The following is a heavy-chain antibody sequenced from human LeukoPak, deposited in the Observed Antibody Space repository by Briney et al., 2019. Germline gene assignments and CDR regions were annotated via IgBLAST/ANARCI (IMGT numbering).Heavy chain of an antibody. CDR3: VPSMVRGSPPYYIDY. Sequence: ASVKVSCKASGGTFSSYAVSWVRQAPGQGLEWMGRIIPILGIANYAQKFQGRVTITADKSTSTAYMELSSLRSEDTAVYYCVPSMVRGSPPYYIDYWGQGTLVTVSS. CDR1: GGTFSSYA. J-gene: IGHJ4*02. V-gene: IGHV1-69*04. CDR2: IIPILGIA. D-gene: IGHD3-10*01.